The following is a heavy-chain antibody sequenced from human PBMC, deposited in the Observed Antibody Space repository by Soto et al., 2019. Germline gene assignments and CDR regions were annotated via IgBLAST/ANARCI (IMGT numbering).Heavy chain of an antibody. CDR2: INAGNGNT. J-gene: IGHJ6*02. CDR1: GYTFTSYA. D-gene: IGHD2-8*01. V-gene: IGHV1-3*01. CDR3: ASLYFAVFTYGMDV. Sequence: ASVKVSCKASGYTFTSYAMHWVRQAPGQRLEWMGWINAGNGNTKYSQKFQGRVTITRDTSASTAYMELSSLRSEDTAVYYCASLYFAVFTYGMDVWGQGTTVTVSS.